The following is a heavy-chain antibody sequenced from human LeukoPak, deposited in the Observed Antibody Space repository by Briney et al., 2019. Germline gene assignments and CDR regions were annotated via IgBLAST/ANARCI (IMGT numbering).Heavy chain of an antibody. CDR2: INPNTGGT. J-gene: IGHJ6*02. V-gene: IGHV1-2*02. D-gene: IGHD3-10*01. CDR3: ARSRVRFGAPTYGMDV. Sequence: ASVKVSCKASGYTFTGYYMQWVRQAPGQGLEWMGWINPNTGGTNYVQKFQGRVTVTRDTSISTAYLELSRLRFADTAVYYCARSRVRFGAPTYGMDVWGQGTTVTVSS. CDR1: GYTFTGYY.